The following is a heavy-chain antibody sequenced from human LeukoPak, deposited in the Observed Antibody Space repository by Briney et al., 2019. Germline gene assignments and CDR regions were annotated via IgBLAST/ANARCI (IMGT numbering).Heavy chain of an antibody. J-gene: IGHJ4*02. CDR2: IYYSGST. CDR1: GGSISSYY. Sequence: SETLSLTCTVSGGSISSYYWSWIRQPPGKGLEWVGYIYYSGSTNYNPSLKSRVTTSVDTSKNQFSLNLSSVTAADTAVYYCARGARGRYSYWGQGTLVTVSS. D-gene: IGHD1-26*01. V-gene: IGHV4-59*08. CDR3: ARGARGRYSY.